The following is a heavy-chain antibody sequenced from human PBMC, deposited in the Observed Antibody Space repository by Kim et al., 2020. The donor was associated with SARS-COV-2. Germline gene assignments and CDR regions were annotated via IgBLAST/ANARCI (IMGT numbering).Heavy chain of an antibody. J-gene: IGHJ3*02. Sequence: GGSLRLSCAASGFTFSRYWMYWVRQPPGKGLVWVSLINSDGSTTSYADSVEGRFTISRDNAKNTLYLQMNSLRAEDTAVYYCARDPGSTVTTRSCFAFDIWGQGTMVTVSS. CDR3: ARDPGSTVTTRSCFAFDI. D-gene: IGHD4-17*01. CDR2: INSDGSTT. CDR1: GFTFSRYW. V-gene: IGHV3-74*01.